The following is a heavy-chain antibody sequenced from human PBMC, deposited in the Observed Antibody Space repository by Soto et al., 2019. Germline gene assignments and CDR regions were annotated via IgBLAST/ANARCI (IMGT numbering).Heavy chain of an antibody. D-gene: IGHD3-3*01. CDR1: GYTFNTYG. J-gene: IGHJ5*02. CDR3: ARDWRGAEGFDP. V-gene: IGHV1-18*01. CDR2: IGAHNGDT. Sequence: VASVKVSCKASGYTFNTYGFTWVRQAPGQGLERMGWIGAHNGDTNYVQKFQGRVTMTTETSTTTSYMELRNLTSDDTAVYFCARDWRGAEGFDPWGQGTLVTVSS.